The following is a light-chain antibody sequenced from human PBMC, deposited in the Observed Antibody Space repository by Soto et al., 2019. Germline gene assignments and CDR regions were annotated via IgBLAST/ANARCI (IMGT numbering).Light chain of an antibody. J-gene: IGLJ1*01. CDR3: SSHGGSNNFYV. CDR1: SSDVGAYNY. V-gene: IGLV2-8*01. CDR2: KVS. Sequence: QSVLTQPPSASGSPGQSVTISCTGTSSDVGAYNYVSWYQQHPGKAPKLMIHKVSKRPSGVPDRFSASKSGNTASLTVSGLQAEDEADYYCSSHGGSNNFYVFGTGTKVTVL.